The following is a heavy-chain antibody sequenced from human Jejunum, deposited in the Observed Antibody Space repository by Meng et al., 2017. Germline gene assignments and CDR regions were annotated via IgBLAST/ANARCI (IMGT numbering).Heavy chain of an antibody. CDR1: GGSISSVYW. J-gene: IGHJ4*02. CDR2: IYHSGST. V-gene: IGHV4-4*02. Sequence: VQLQDSGLGLVKPSEPLSLTCAVSGGSISSVYWGTWVRQSPGKGLEWIGEIYHSGSTNYNPSLKSRVTISVDKSKNQFSLKLTSVPAADTAVYYCARGGYYSFDYWGQGTLVTVSS. CDR3: ARGGYYSFDY. D-gene: IGHD5-18*01.